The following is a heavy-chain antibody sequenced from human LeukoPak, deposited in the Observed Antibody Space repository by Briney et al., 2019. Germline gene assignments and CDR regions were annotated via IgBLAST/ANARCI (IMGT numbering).Heavy chain of an antibody. CDR2: IYYSGST. J-gene: IGHJ5*02. D-gene: IGHD3-3*01. CDR1: SGSISSSSYY. V-gene: IGHV4-39*01. Sequence: KPSETLSLTCTVSSGSISSSSYYWGWIRQPPGKGMEWIWSIYYSGSTYYNSSLKIRVTVSVATTKIQFSLKLSSVTAAVTAVYYCARQSSGGGITIFGVVITRSWFDPWGQGTLVTVSS. CDR3: ARQSSGGGITIFGVVITRSWFDP.